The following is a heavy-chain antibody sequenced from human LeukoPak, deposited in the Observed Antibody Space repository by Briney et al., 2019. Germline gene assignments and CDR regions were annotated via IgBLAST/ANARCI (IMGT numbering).Heavy chain of an antibody. D-gene: IGHD5-18*01. V-gene: IGHV1-8*03. CDR1: GGTFSSYA. CDR2: MNPNSGNT. Sequence: ASVKVSCKASGGTFSSYAINWVRQATGQGLEWMGWMNPNSGNTGYAQKFQGRVTITRNTSISTAYMELSSLRSEDTAVYYCARARGDTAGIDYWGQGTLVTVSS. CDR3: ARARGDTAGIDY. J-gene: IGHJ4*02.